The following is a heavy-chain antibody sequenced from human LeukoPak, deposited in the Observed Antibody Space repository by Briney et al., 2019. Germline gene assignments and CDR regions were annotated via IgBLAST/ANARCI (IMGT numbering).Heavy chain of an antibody. CDR3: ARDRLAAAITGFDP. J-gene: IGHJ5*02. D-gene: IGHD6-13*01. CDR1: GYIFTSYA. CDR2: INTNTGNP. Sequence: ASVKVSCKASGYIFTSYAMNWVRQAPGQGLEWMGWINTNTGNPTYAQGFTGRFVFSLDTSVSTAYLQISSLKAEDTAVYYCARDRLAAAITGFDPWGQGTLVTVSS. V-gene: IGHV7-4-1*02.